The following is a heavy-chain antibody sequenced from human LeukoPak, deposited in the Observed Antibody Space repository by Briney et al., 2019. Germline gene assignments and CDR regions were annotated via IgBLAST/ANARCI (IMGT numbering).Heavy chain of an antibody. Sequence: GGSLRLSCAASGFTFSSYSMNWVRQAPGKGLEWVSSISSSSSYIYYADSVKGRFTISRDNAKNSLYLQMNSLRAEDTAVYYCAKDESSTSYRNAFDIWGQGTMVTVSS. CDR2: ISSSSSYI. CDR3: AKDESSTSYRNAFDI. J-gene: IGHJ3*02. D-gene: IGHD2-2*01. V-gene: IGHV3-21*01. CDR1: GFTFSSYS.